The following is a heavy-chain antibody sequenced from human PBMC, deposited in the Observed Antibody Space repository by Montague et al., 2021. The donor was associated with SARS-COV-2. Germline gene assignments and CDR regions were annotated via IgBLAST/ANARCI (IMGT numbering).Heavy chain of an antibody. CDR1: GASINSRY. CDR3: ARQGGSNYGWFDP. V-gene: IGHV4-59*08. D-gene: IGHD1-26*01. CDR2: YYSGST. J-gene: IGHJ5*02. Sequence: SETLSLTCTVSGASINSRYWSWIRQPPGKGLEWIGYYYSGSTKYNPSLKSRVTISADTSKNQLSVKVTSVTAADTAVYYCARQGGSNYGWFDPWGQGTLVTVSS.